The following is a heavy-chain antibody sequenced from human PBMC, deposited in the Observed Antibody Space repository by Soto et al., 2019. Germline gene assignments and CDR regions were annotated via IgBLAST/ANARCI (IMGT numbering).Heavy chain of an antibody. CDR3: ARDLGTGYDSGDY. D-gene: IGHD5-12*01. V-gene: IGHV1-69*12. CDR2: IIPLFGST. Sequence: QVQLVQSGAEVKKPGSSVKVSCTASGDIFSGYSISWVRQAPGQGLEWMGGIIPLFGSTNYAPKFQGGVTITADQSTNTGYMELSSLKSEDTAVYYCARDLGTGYDSGDYWGQGTLVTVSS. CDR1: GDIFSGYS. J-gene: IGHJ4*02.